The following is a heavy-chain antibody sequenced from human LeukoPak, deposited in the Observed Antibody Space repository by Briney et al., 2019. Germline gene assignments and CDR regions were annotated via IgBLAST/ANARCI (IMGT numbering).Heavy chain of an antibody. Sequence: PSETLSLTCTVSGGSVSGYYCSWIRQSPGKGLEWIGYIFYSGTTLYSPSLKSRVTMSVDTSENQFSLKLTSVTAADTAVYYCARHDVVPVIRRGFDFWGQGILVTVSS. CDR1: GGSVSGYY. CDR3: ARHDVVPVIRRGFDF. V-gene: IGHV4-59*08. D-gene: IGHD2-21*02. CDR2: IFYSGTT. J-gene: IGHJ4*02.